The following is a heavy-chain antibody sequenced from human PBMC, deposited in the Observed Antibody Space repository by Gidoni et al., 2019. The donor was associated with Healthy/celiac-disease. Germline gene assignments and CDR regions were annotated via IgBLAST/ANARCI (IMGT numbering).Heavy chain of an antibody. J-gene: IGHJ4*02. Sequence: EVQLLASGGGLVQPGGSLRLSCAASGFTFSSYAMSWVRQAPGKGLEWVSGISGSGGSTYYADTVKGRFTISRDNSKNTLYLQMNSLRAEDTAVYYCAKVTQWLVHAPFDYWGQGTLVTVSS. V-gene: IGHV3-23*01. CDR1: GFTFSSYA. CDR3: AKVTQWLVHAPFDY. CDR2: ISGSGGST. D-gene: IGHD6-19*01.